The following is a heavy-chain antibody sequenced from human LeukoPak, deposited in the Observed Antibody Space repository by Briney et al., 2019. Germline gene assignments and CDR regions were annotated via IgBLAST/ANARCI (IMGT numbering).Heavy chain of an antibody. D-gene: IGHD5-18*01. CDR2: ISAYNGNT. Sequence: ASVKVSCKASGYTFTSYGITWVRQAPGQGLEWMGWISAYNGNTNYAQKFQDRVTMTTDTSTSTAYMELRSLRSDDTAMYYCARDLGIQLWGSSDYWGQGTLVTVSS. CDR3: ARDLGIQLWGSSDY. J-gene: IGHJ4*02. CDR1: GYTFTSYG. V-gene: IGHV1-18*01.